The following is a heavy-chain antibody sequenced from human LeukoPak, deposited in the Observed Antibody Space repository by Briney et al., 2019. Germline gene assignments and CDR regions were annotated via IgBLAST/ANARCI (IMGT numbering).Heavy chain of an antibody. CDR1: GASISSTPSC. CDR2: VYYTGTT. D-gene: IGHD2-2*01. Sequence: SETLSLTCTVSGASISSTPSCWGWNRQSPGKGLEWIGSVYYTGTTYYSPSLKSRVTISIDTSNNRFSLWLTSVTAADTALYYCARRMPSTGYSYDFWGLGTLVSVSS. CDR3: ARRMPSTGYSYDF. V-gene: IGHV4-39*01. J-gene: IGHJ4*02.